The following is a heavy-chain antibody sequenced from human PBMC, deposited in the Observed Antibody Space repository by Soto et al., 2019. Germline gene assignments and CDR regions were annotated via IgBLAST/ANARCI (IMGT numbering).Heavy chain of an antibody. D-gene: IGHD3-10*01. J-gene: IGHJ5*02. CDR1: GGSISSGGYY. V-gene: IGHV4-31*03. Sequence: SETLSLTCTVSGGSISSGGYYWSWIRQHPGKGLEWIGYIYYSGSTYYNPSLKSRVTISVDTSKNQFSLKLSSVTAADTAVYYCARAPSYYGSGSYNWFDPWGQGTLVTVSS. CDR3: ARAPSYYGSGSYNWFDP. CDR2: IYYSGST.